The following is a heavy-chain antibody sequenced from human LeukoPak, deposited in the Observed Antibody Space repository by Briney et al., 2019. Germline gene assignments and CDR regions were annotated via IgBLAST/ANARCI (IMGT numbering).Heavy chain of an antibody. J-gene: IGHJ3*02. V-gene: IGHV3-23*01. D-gene: IGHD6-19*01. CDR2: ISGSGGST. Sequence: GGSLRLSCAASGFTFSSYAMSWVRQAPGKGLEWVSAISGSGGSTYYADSVKGRFTISRDNSKNTLYLQMNSLRAEDTALYYCAKATVAGRGAFDIWGQGTMVTVSS. CDR3: AKATVAGRGAFDI. CDR1: GFTFSSYA.